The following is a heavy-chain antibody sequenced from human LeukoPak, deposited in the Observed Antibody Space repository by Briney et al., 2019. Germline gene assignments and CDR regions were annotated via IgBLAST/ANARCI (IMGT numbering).Heavy chain of an antibody. J-gene: IGHJ4*02. V-gene: IGHV3-23*01. Sequence: QPGGSLRLSCAASGFTFSTYAMSWVRQAPRRGLEWVSSIIDSGGATYYADSVKGRFTISRDNSKNTLYLQMNSLRAEDTAVYYCAKETMVRGVKVDYWGQGTLVTVSS. CDR3: AKETMVRGVKVDY. D-gene: IGHD3-10*01. CDR2: IIDSGGAT. CDR1: GFTFSTYA.